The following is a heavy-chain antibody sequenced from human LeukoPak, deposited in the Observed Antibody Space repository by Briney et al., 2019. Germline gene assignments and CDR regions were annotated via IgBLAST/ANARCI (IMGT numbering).Heavy chain of an antibody. CDR3: VREGGGSPHFDY. CDR1: GFTFSIYA. CDR2: IIYDGTNK. J-gene: IGHJ4*02. V-gene: IGHV3-30*14. D-gene: IGHD3-16*01. Sequence: GGSLRLSCAASGFTFSIYAMHWVRQGPGKGPEGVAHIIYDGTNKYYADSVKGRFSISRDNSKNTLFLQMDSLRPEDTAVYYCVREGGGSPHFDYWGQGTLVTVSS.